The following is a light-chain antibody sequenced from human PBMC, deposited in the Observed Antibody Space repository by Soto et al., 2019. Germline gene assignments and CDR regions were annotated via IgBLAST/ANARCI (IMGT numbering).Light chain of an antibody. CDR2: GAS. J-gene: IGKJ4*01. Sequence: EIVLTQSPGTLSLSPGERATLSCRASQSVSNNYLAWYQQKPGRAPRLLISGASIRATGIPDRFSGSGSGTDFTLTISNLEPEDLAVYYCKQCDRSQGLNFGGGTKLEIK. CDR1: QSVSNNY. CDR3: KQCDRSQGLN. V-gene: IGKV3-20*01.